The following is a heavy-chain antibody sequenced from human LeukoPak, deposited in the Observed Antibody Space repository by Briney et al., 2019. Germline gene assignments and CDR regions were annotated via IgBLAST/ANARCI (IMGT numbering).Heavy chain of an antibody. D-gene: IGHD3-22*01. V-gene: IGHV1-18*01. CDR3: ARDRYYYDSSGGSDY. Sequence: ASVKVSCEASGYTFTSYGISWVRQAPGQGLEWMGWISAYNGNTNYAQKLQGRVTMTTDTSTSTAYMELRSLRSDDTAAYYCARDRYYYDSSGGSDYWGQGTLVTVSS. CDR1: GYTFTSYG. J-gene: IGHJ4*02. CDR2: ISAYNGNT.